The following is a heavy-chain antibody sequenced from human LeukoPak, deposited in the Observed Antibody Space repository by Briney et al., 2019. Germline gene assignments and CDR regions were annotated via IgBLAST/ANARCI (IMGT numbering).Heavy chain of an antibody. CDR3: ARDSASIAAAVYWYFDL. J-gene: IGHJ2*01. CDR1: GFTFSTYA. D-gene: IGHD6-13*01. V-gene: IGHV3-33*01. CDR2: IWYDGSNE. Sequence: GGSLRLSCAASGFTFSTYAMNWVRQAPGKGLEWVAVIWYDGSNEYYADSVKGRFTISRDNAKNTLYLQMNSLRAEDTAVYHCARDSASIAAAVYWYFDLWGSGTLVTVSS.